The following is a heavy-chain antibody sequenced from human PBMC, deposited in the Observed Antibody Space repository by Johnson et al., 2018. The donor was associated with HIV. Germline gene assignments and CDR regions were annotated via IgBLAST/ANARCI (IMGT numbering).Heavy chain of an antibody. CDR2: INWNGDST. V-gene: IGHV3-20*04. CDR1: GFRFDDYG. Sequence: MLLVESGGGLVQPGGSLRLSCAASGFRFDDYGMTWVRQAPGKGLEWVSGINWNGDSTGYANSWKGRFTISSDNSKNTLYLQMGSLRNEDMAVYYCAREGGGAGSGSYALGAFDIWGQGTMVTVSS. D-gene: IGHD1-26*01. CDR3: AREGGGAGSGSYALGAFDI. J-gene: IGHJ3*02.